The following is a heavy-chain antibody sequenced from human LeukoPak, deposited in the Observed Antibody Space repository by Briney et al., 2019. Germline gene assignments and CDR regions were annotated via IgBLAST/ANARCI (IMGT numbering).Heavy chain of an antibody. CDR2: ISGDGGST. CDR1: GFSFGNYA. CDR3: AREGYCSGGNCHRTFDY. D-gene: IGHD2-15*01. V-gene: IGHV3-64D*06. Sequence: PGGSLRLSCSGSGFSFGNYAIHWVRQAPGKGLDYVSAISGDGGSTYHADSVKGRFAISRDNSKNTLYLEMTSLRPEDTAVYYCAREGYCSGGNCHRTFDYWGRGTLVTVSS. J-gene: IGHJ4*02.